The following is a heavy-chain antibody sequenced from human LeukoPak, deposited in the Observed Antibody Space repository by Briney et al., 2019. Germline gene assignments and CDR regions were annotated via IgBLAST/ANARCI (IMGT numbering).Heavy chain of an antibody. CDR2: ISYDGSNE. V-gene: IGHV3-30*18. D-gene: IGHD3-10*01. Sequence: PGGSLRLSCAASGFTFSSYGMHWVRQAPGKGLEWVAVISYDGSNEYYADSVKGRFTISRDNSKNTLYLQMNSLRAEDTAVYYCAKPDSYYLGSGSYYNWFDPWGQGTLVTVSS. CDR3: AKPDSYYLGSGSYYNWFDP. J-gene: IGHJ5*02. CDR1: GFTFSSYG.